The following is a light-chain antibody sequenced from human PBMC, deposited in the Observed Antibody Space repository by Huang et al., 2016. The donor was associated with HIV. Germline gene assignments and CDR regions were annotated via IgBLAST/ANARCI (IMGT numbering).Light chain of an antibody. CDR1: QSLLHTNGYSY. V-gene: IGKV2-28*01. CDR3: IQALQNPRT. J-gene: IGKJ5*01. Sequence: IVMTQSPLSLPVTPGEPASISCRSSQSLLHTNGYSYVDWYLQKPGQSPQLLLYLSSNRASGVPDRFSGSGSVLEFTLKISSVEAEDVGIYYCIQALQNPRTFGQGTRLEIK. CDR2: LSS.